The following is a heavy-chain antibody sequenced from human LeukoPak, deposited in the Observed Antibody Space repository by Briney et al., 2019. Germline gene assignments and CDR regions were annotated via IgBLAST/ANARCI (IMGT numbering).Heavy chain of an antibody. CDR1: GFTISSYA. CDR3: AIMHGYYDGSGYWVQ. V-gene: IGHV3-23*01. D-gene: IGHD3-22*01. Sequence: GGSLRLSCAASGFTISSYAMSWVRQAPGKGLEWVSFISPSADRTSNADSVEGRFTISRDNPRNTLYLQMNSLRDEDTAVYYCAIMHGYYDGSGYWVQWGQGTLVTVSS. J-gene: IGHJ4*02. CDR2: ISPSADRT.